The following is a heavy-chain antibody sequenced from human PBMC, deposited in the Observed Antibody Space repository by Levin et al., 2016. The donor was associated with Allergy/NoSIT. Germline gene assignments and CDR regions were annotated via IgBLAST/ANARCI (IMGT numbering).Heavy chain of an antibody. Sequence: SETLSLTCTVSGDSLTSSCWSWIRQPPGKGLEWIGYVYYTGTTTYNPSLKSRVTMSMDMSKNQFSLRLSSVSAADTAVYYCARYATGCSYFDYWGRGTLVTVSS. CDR1: GDSLTSSC. CDR3: ARYATGCSYFDY. CDR2: VYYTGTT. V-gene: IGHV4-59*01. J-gene: IGHJ4*02. D-gene: IGHD2-2*01.